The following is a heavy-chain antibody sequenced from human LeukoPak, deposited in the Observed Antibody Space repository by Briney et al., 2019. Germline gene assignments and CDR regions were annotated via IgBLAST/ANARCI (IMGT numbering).Heavy chain of an antibody. Sequence: PSETLSLTCTVSGYSISSGYYWGWIRQPPAKGLEWTGSIYHSGSTYYNPSLQSRVTISVDTSKNQFSLKLSSVTAADTAVYYCAKNAWVGYYYYMDVWGKGTTVTVSS. J-gene: IGHJ6*03. CDR3: AKNAWVGYYYYMDV. V-gene: IGHV4-38-2*02. CDR1: GYSISSGYY. D-gene: IGHD3-3*01. CDR2: IYHSGST.